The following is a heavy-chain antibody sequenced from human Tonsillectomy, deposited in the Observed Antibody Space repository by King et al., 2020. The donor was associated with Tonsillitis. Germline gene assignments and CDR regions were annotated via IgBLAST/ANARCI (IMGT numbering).Heavy chain of an antibody. D-gene: IGHD3-10*01. CDR2: IYYSGST. CDR3: ARAPSNYGSGTKSVDY. V-gene: IGHV4-30-4*07. J-gene: IGHJ4*02. CDR1: GGSISSGGYS. Sequence: VQLQESGPGLVKPSQTLSLTCAVSGGSISSGGYSWSWIRQPPGKGLEWIGYIYYSGSTYYNPSLKSRVTISVDTSKNQFSLKLSSVTAADTAVYYCARAPSNYGSGTKSVDYWGQGTLVTVSS.